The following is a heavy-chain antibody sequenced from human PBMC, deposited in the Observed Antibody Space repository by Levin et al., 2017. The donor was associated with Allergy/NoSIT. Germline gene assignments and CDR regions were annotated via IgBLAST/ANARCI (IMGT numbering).Heavy chain of an antibody. V-gene: IGHV3-30*18. D-gene: IGHD2-2*01. Sequence: GGSLRLSCAASGFSFSSYGMHWVRQSPGKGLEWVAFISYDGTNKYYGDSVKGRFTISRDNSKNTLYLQLNSLRADDTAVYYCAKPHCQAGSTIACYADYWGQGTRVTVSS. CDR1: GFSFSSYG. CDR2: ISYDGTNK. J-gene: IGHJ4*02. CDR3: AKPHCQAGSTIACYADY.